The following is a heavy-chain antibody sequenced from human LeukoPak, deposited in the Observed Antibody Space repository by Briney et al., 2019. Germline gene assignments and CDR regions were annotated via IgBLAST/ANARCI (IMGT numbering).Heavy chain of an antibody. Sequence: SETLSLTCAVYGGSFSGYYWSWIRQPPGRGLEWIGEINHSGSTNYNPSLKSRVTISVDTSKNQFSLKLSSVTAADTAVYYCARDLIVTRAFDIWGQGTMVTVSS. CDR1: GGSFSGYY. D-gene: IGHD3-22*01. J-gene: IGHJ3*02. CDR2: INHSGST. CDR3: ARDLIVTRAFDI. V-gene: IGHV4-34*01.